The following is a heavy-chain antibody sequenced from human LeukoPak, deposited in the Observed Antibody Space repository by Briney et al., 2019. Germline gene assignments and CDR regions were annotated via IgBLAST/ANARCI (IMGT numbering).Heavy chain of an antibody. Sequence: PSETLSLTCTVSGGPINVYYWSWIRQPPGKGLEWIGYIYHSGTTNYNPSLKSRVTISADTSKNRLSLKLTSVTSADTAVYYCAVKAPYSPAYTQYWGQGTLVTVSS. J-gene: IGHJ1*01. CDR1: GGPINVYY. V-gene: IGHV4-59*01. CDR2: IYHSGTT. D-gene: IGHD2-15*01. CDR3: AVKAPYSPAYTQY.